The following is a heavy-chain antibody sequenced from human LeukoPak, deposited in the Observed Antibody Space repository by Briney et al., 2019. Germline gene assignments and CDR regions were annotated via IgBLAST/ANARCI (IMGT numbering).Heavy chain of an antibody. D-gene: IGHD6-6*01. CDR3: ARFQKGYLGTARSLDY. Sequence: PGGSLRLSCAASGFTFSSYWMSWVRQAPGKGLEWVANIKQDGSEKYYEDSVKGRFSISRDNAKNSLYLQMNSLRAEETAVYYCARFQKGYLGTARSLDYWGQGTLVTVSS. J-gene: IGHJ4*02. CDR2: IKQDGSEK. CDR1: GFTFSSYW. V-gene: IGHV3-7*01.